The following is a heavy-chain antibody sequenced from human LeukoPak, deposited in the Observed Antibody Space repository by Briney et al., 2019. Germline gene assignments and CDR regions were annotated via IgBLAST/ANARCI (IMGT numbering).Heavy chain of an antibody. D-gene: IGHD7-27*01. CDR1: GFTFKKHW. J-gene: IGHJ4*02. V-gene: IGHV3-7*01. CDR2: IKEDGSEK. CDR3: ARDYTGGWNDY. Sequence: GGSLRLSCEATGFTFKKHWMSWVRQAVGKGLECVAKIKEDGSEKHYVDSVQGRFTISRDNARNSLYLQMDSLRADDTAVYYCARDYTGGWNDYWGQGTLVTVSS.